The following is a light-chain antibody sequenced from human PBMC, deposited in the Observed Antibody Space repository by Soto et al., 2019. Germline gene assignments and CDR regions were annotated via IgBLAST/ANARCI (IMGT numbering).Light chain of an antibody. CDR3: QHYGSAGT. CDR1: QSVSNNY. J-gene: IGKJ1*01. CDR2: GAS. V-gene: IGKV3-20*01. Sequence: EIVLTQSPGTLSLSPGERATLSCRASQSVSNNYLAWYQQNAGQAPRLLIYGASKRSTGITDRLSSSGSKTYFTLTISRLEPDDFAVYYCQHYGSAGTFGQGTKVEMK.